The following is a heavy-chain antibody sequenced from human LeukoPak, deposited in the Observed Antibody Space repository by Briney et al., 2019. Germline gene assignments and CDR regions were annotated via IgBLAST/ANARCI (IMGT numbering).Heavy chain of an antibody. CDR3: AKGWGGSGWYSDRKWFDP. CDR2: ISGSGGST. J-gene: IGHJ5*02. Sequence: GGSLRLSCAASGFTFSSYGMSWVRQAPGKGLEWVSAISGSGGSTYYADSVKGRFTISRDNSKNTLYLQMNSLRAEDTAAYYCAKGWGGSGWYSDRKWFDPWGQGTLVTVSS. CDR1: GFTFSSYG. D-gene: IGHD6-19*01. V-gene: IGHV3-23*01.